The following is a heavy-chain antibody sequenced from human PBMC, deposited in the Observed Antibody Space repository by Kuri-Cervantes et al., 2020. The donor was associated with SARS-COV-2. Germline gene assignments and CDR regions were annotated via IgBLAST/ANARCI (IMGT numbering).Heavy chain of an antibody. J-gene: IGHJ4*02. CDR2: IYYSGST. V-gene: IGHV4-39*01. CDR1: GGSISSSSYY. Sequence: SETLSLTCTVSGGSISSSSYYWGWIRQPPGKGLEWIGNIYYSGSTCYNPSLKSRVTISVDTSKNQFSLKLSFVTAADTAVYYCARGVLRFLEWLPYFDYWGQGTLVTVSS. D-gene: IGHD3-3*01. CDR3: ARGVLRFLEWLPYFDY.